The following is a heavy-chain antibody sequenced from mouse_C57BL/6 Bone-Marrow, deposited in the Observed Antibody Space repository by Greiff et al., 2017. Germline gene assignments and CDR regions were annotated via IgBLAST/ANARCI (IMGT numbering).Heavy chain of an antibody. CDR3: ESSYGYAMGY. J-gene: IGHJ4*01. D-gene: IGHD1-1*01. V-gene: IGHV1-64*01. CDR2: IHPNSGST. CDR1: GYTFTSYW. Sequence: QVQLQQPGAELVKPGASVKLSCKASGYTFTSYWMHWVKQRPGQGLEWIGMIHPNSGSTNYNEKFKSKATLTVDKSSSTAYMQLSSLTSEDSAVYYCESSYGYAMGYWGKGTSVTVSA.